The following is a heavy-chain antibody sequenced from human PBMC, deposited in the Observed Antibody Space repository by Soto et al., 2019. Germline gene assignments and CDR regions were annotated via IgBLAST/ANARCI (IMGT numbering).Heavy chain of an antibody. CDR1: GDTFTMYH. V-gene: IGHV1-3*04. CDR2: LNTDNGNT. Sequence: TAVTACSKARGDTFTMYHINWPRQDPDQRLELMGWLNTDNGNTQYSQTFQDRVTITRDTSASTAYMELSSLRSEDTAVYYCARVGVGGWYGDYWGQGARVTVSA. J-gene: IGHJ4*02. D-gene: IGHD6-19*01. CDR3: ARVGVGGWYGDY.